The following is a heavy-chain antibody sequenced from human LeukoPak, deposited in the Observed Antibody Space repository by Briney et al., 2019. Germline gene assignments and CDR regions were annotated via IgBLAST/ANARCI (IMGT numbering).Heavy chain of an antibody. CDR3: SRGRLGVTEY. CDR1: GFTFGDYA. CDR2: IRSKGYGGTT. V-gene: IGHV3-49*03. D-gene: IGHD3-10*01. Sequence: GRSLRLSCTASGFTFGDYAMSWFRQAPGKGLEWVGYIRSKGYGGTTEYAASVKGRFTISRDDSKSIAYLQMGSLKTEDTAVYFCSRGRLGVTEYWGQGTLVTVSS. J-gene: IGHJ4*02.